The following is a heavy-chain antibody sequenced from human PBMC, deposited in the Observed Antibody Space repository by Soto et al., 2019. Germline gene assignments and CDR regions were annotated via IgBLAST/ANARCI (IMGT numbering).Heavy chain of an antibody. CDR3: ARGSCGGDCYSDY. J-gene: IGHJ4*02. CDR2: IYYSGST. D-gene: IGHD2-21*02. V-gene: IGHV4-30-4*08. Sequence: SETLSLTCTVSGGSISSYYWSWIRQPPGKGLEWIGYIYYSGSTYYNPSLKSRVTISVDTSKNQSSLKLSSVTAADTAVYYCARGSCGGDCYSDYWGQGTLVTAPQ. CDR1: GGSISSYY.